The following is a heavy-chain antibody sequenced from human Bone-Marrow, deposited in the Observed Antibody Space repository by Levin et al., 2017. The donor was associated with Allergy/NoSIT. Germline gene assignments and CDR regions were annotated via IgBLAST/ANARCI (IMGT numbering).Heavy chain of an antibody. D-gene: IGHD2-2*01. Sequence: ASVKVSCAASGFTFSSYAMSWVRQAPGKGLEWVSAISGSGGSTYYADSVKGRFTISRDNSKNTLYLQMNSLRAEDTAVYYCAKCRGYCSSTSGTDYNWFDPWGQGTLVTVSS. V-gene: IGHV3-23*01. CDR3: AKCRGYCSSTSGTDYNWFDP. CDR1: GFTFSSYA. CDR2: ISGSGGST. J-gene: IGHJ5*02.